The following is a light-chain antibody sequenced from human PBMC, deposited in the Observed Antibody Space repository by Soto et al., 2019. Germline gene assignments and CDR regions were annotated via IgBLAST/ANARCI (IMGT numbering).Light chain of an antibody. CDR3: CSYEGSRAV. Sequence: QPASVSGSPGQSITISCTGTSSDVGSHNLVSRYQQHPGQAPKLMIYEVSKRPLGVSARLSASKAGNTASLTISGLQAEDEADYYFCSYEGSRAVFGGGTQLTVL. V-gene: IGLV2-23*02. CDR1: SSDVGSHNL. J-gene: IGLJ7*01. CDR2: EVS.